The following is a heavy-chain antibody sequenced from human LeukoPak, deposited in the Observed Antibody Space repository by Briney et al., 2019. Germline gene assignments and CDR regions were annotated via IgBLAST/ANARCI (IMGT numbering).Heavy chain of an antibody. D-gene: IGHD6-13*01. CDR3: ARDPYGSLYFQH. CDR2: IYYSGST. J-gene: IGHJ1*01. V-gene: IGHV4-59*01. CDR1: GGSISSYY. Sequence: SETLSLTCTVSGGSISSYYWTWIRQPPGKGLEWIGYIYYSGSTNYNPSLKSRVTISVDTSKNQFSLKLSSVTAADTAVYYCARDPYGSLYFQHWGQGTLVTVSS.